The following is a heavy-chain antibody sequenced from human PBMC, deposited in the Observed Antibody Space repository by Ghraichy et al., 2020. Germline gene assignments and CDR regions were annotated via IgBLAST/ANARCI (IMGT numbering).Heavy chain of an antibody. J-gene: IGHJ6*02. D-gene: IGHD4-17*01. CDR2: IYSSGST. Sequence: SETLSLTCTVSGGSISSHYWSWIRQPPGKGLEWIGYIYSSGSTNYSPSLKSRVTISVDTSKNQFSLKLSSVTAADTAVYFCARQDHYGAYYYGLDVWGQGTTVTVSS. V-gene: IGHV4-59*08. CDR3: ARQDHYGAYYYGLDV. CDR1: GGSISSHY.